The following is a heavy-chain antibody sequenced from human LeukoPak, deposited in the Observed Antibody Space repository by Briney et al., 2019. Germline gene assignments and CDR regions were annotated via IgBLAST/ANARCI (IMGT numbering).Heavy chain of an antibody. V-gene: IGHV3-23*01. CDR3: AKIYRALHY. D-gene: IGHD4-11*01. Sequence: GGSLRLSCAASGFTFSSYVMSWVRQAPGKGLEWVSAISGSGGSTYYADSLKGRFTISRDNSKNTLYLQMNTLRAETTALYYCAKIYRALHYWGQGTLVTVSS. CDR2: ISGSGGST. J-gene: IGHJ4*02. CDR1: GFTFSSYV.